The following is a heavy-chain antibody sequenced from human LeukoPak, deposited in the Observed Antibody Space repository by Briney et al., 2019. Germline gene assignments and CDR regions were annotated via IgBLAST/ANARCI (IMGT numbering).Heavy chain of an antibody. V-gene: IGHV4-59*01. CDR1: GGSISSYY. CDR3: ARDGTTVTTREYYYYGMDV. D-gene: IGHD4-17*01. Sequence: SETLSLTCTVSGGSISSYYWSWIRQPPGKGLEWIGYIYYSGSTNYNPSLKSRVTISVDTSKNQFSLKLSSVTAADTAVYYCARDGTTVTTREYYYYGMDVWGQGTTVTVSS. CDR2: IYYSGST. J-gene: IGHJ6*02.